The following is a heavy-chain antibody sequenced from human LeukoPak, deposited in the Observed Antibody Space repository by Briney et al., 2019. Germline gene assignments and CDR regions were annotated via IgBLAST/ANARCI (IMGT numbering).Heavy chain of an antibody. Sequence: SETLSLTCVINGVSFSSYYWRWIRQVPGKGLEWIGEINQGGSTNFNPSLESRVRMSVDTSKNQFSLNVRSLSAADTAVYFCARHDFSGYAFDFWGQGTTVTVSS. CDR3: ARHDFSGYAFDF. D-gene: IGHD3/OR15-3a*01. CDR2: INQGGST. V-gene: IGHV4-34*01. CDR1: GVSFSSYY. J-gene: IGHJ3*01.